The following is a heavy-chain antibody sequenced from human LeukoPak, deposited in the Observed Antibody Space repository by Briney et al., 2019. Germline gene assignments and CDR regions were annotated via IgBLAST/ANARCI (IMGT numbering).Heavy chain of an antibody. CDR1: GFTFSNAW. D-gene: IGHD5-18*01. CDR2: IKSKTDGGTT. CDR3: ARDRDTAMVNFDY. Sequence: GGSLRLSCAASGFTFSNAWMSWVRQAPGKGLEWVGRIKSKTDGGTTDYAAPVKGRFTISRDDSKNTLYLQMNSLRAEDTAVYYCARDRDTAMVNFDYWGQGTLVTVSS. J-gene: IGHJ4*02. V-gene: IGHV3-15*01.